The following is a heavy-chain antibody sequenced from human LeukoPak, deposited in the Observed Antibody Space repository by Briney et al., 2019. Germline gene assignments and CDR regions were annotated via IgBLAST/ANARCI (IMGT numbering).Heavy chain of an antibody. Sequence: SETLSLTCSVSGVSISNYYWSWIRQPAGKGLEWIGRIYSTGGTNYSPSLKSRVTISVDTSKNQFSLNLTSVTAADTAVYYCASQYYGGNSGFDYWGQGTLVTVSS. D-gene: IGHD4-23*01. CDR1: GVSISNYY. V-gene: IGHV4-4*07. CDR3: ASQYYGGNSGFDY. J-gene: IGHJ4*02. CDR2: IYSTGGT.